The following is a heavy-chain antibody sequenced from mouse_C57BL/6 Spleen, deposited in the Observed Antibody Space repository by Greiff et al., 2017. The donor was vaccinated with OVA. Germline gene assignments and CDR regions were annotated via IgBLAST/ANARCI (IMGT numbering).Heavy chain of an antibody. J-gene: IGHJ2*01. CDR3: AREGYYVGDD. D-gene: IGHD2-3*01. CDR1: GYSITSGYY. CDR2: ISYDGSN. V-gene: IGHV3-6*01. Sequence: EVKLMESGPGLVKPSQSLSLTCSVTGYSITSGYYWNWIRQFPGNKLEWMGYISYDGSNNYNPSLKNRISITRDTSKNQFFLKLNSVTTEDTATYYCAREGYYVGDDWGQGTTLTVSS.